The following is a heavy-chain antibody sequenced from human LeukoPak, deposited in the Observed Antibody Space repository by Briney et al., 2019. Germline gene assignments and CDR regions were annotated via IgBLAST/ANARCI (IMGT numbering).Heavy chain of an antibody. CDR1: GFTFSSYE. CDR3: ASAYDGSSVHYLDY. CDR2: IKQDGSEK. Sequence: GGSLRLSCAASGFTFSSYEMNWVRQAPGKGLEWVANIKQDGSEKYYVDSVKGRFTISRDNAKNSLYLQMNSLRAEDTAVYCCASAYDGSSVHYLDYWGQGTLVTVSS. J-gene: IGHJ4*02. D-gene: IGHD1-26*01. V-gene: IGHV3-7*01.